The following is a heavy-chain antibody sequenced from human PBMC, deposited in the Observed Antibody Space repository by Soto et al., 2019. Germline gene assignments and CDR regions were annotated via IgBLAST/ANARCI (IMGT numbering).Heavy chain of an antibody. CDR1: GFKFSDYG. J-gene: IGHJ4*02. CDR3: ARDAYSSSAPLDY. Sequence: QLVQSGAEVKRPGASVRVSCKASGFKFSDYGISWVRQAPGQGLEWMGWISPYNHNTNYAQTFQGRVTMTTDTSAGIVYMELWGLRSDDTALYYCARDAYSSSAPLDYWGQGTLVTVSS. D-gene: IGHD6-6*01. CDR2: ISPYNHNT. V-gene: IGHV1-18*01.